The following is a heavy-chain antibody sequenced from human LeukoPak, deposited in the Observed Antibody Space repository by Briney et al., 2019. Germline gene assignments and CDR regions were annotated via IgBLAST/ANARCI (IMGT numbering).Heavy chain of an antibody. CDR2: IYYSGIT. V-gene: IGHV4-39*07. CDR3: AREGGDYGGNSQFWYFDL. Sequence: PSETLSLTCTVSGGSISSSSYYWVWIRQPPGQGLKWIGSIYYSGITYYNPSLKSRVTILVDTSKNQFSLKLSSVTAADTAVYYCAREGGDYGGNSQFWYFDLWGRGTLVTVSS. CDR1: GGSISSSSYY. D-gene: IGHD4-23*01. J-gene: IGHJ2*01.